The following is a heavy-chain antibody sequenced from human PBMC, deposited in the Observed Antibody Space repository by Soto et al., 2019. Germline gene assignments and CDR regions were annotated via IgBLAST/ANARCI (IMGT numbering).Heavy chain of an antibody. D-gene: IGHD4-17*01. Sequence: QMQLVESGGGVVQPGRSLRLSCAASGFTFRSYGIHWVRQAPGKGLAWVALIWFDGSNKYYADSVKGRFAVSRDNSKNTLYLQMNSLRVEDTAVYYCARDRLVPYGYGMDVWGQGTTVTVSS. CDR1: GFTFRSYG. J-gene: IGHJ6*02. CDR3: ARDRLVPYGYGMDV. CDR2: IWFDGSNK. V-gene: IGHV3-33*01.